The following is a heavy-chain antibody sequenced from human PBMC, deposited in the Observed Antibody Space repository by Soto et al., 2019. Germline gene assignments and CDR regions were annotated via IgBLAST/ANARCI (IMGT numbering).Heavy chain of an antibody. V-gene: IGHV3-33*01. CDR1: GFTFSSYG. Sequence: QVQLVESGGGVVQPGRSLRLSCAASGFTFSSYGMHWVRQAPGTGLEWVAVIWYDGSNKYYADSVKGRFNISRDNSKNTLYRQMNSLTAEDTAEYSCARQHSQAGLHRGGYMDVWGQGTTVTFSS. J-gene: IGHJ6*02. CDR2: IWYDGSNK. D-gene: IGHD6-25*01. CDR3: ARQHSQAGLHRGGYMDV.